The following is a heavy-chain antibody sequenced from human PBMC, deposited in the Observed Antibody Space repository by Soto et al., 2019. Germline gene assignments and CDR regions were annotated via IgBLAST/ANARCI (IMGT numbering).Heavy chain of an antibody. D-gene: IGHD3-22*01. CDR1: GGTFSSYA. J-gene: IGHJ5*02. V-gene: IGHV1-69*13. CDR3: AGETYDYDSSGYCAPFGP. Sequence: GASVKVSCKASGGTFSSYAISWVRQAPGQGLEWMGGIIPIFGTANYAQKFQGRVTITADESTSTAYMELSSLRSEDTAVYYCAGETYDYDSSGYCAPFGPWGQGTLVTVSS. CDR2: IIPIFGTA.